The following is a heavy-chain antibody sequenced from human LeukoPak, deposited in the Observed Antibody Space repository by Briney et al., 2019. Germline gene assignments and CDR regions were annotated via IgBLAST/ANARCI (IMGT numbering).Heavy chain of an antibody. CDR3: AELGITMIGGV. CDR2: ISSSGSII. J-gene: IGHJ6*04. Sequence: GGTLRLSCAASGFTFSSYEMNCVRQAPRKGLEWVSYISSSGSIIYYANSVKGRFTISRDNAKNSLYLQMNSLRAEDTAVYYCAELGITMIGGVWGKGTTVTISS. V-gene: IGHV3-48*03. CDR1: GFTFSSYE. D-gene: IGHD3-10*02.